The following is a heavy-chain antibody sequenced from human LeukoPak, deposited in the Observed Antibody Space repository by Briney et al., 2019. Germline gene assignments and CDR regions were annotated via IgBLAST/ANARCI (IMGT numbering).Heavy chain of an antibody. CDR2: INPKSGGT. J-gene: IGHJ4*02. CDR1: GYTFTNYY. V-gene: IGHV1-2*02. Sequence: ASVKVSCKATGYTFTNYYMHWVRQAPGQGLEWMGWINPKSGGTNYAQKFQGRFTMTRDTSISTAYMELNRLRSDDTAMYYCVPYNSFEYYFDSWGQGTLVTVSS. CDR3: VPYNSFEYYFDS. D-gene: IGHD5-24*01.